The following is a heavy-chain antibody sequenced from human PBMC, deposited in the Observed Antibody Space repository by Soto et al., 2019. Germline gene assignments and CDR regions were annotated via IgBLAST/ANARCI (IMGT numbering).Heavy chain of an antibody. V-gene: IGHV1-3*01. CDR3: ARGKNYYDILTGYYKYYYYGMDV. D-gene: IGHD3-9*01. Sequence: ASVKVSCKTSGYTYTEYPIHWVRQAPGQGLEWMGWINVGNGNAKYSQKYQGRVTMTRDTSASTDYKEMSSLKSEDTAEYYCARGKNYYDILTGYYKYYYYGMDVWGQGTTVTVSS. CDR1: GYTYTEYP. J-gene: IGHJ6*02. CDR2: INVGNGNA.